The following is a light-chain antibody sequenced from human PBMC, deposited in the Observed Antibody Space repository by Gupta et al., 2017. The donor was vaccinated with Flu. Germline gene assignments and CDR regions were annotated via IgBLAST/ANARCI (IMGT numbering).Light chain of an antibody. J-gene: IGKJ4*01. CDR3: QQYGSSPLT. Sequence: GTLSLSPGERATLSCRASQSVSSSYVAWYQQKPGQAPRLLIYGASSRATGIPDRFSGSGSGTDFTLTISRLEPEDCAVYYCQQYGSSPLTFGGGTKVEIK. CDR1: QSVSSSY. V-gene: IGKV3-20*01. CDR2: GAS.